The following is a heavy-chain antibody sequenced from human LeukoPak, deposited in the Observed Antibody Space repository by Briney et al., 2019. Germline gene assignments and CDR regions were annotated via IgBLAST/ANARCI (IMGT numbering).Heavy chain of an antibody. V-gene: IGHV4-61*02. Sequence: PSETLSLTCTVSGGSISSGSYYWSWIRQPAGKGLEWIGRIYTSGGTNYNPSLKSRVTISVDTSKNQFSLKLSSVTAADTAVYYCARGYYGSGSYPSAIDYWGQGTLVTVSS. J-gene: IGHJ4*02. CDR3: ARGYYGSGSYPSAIDY. D-gene: IGHD3-10*01. CDR2: IYTSGGT. CDR1: GGSISSGSYY.